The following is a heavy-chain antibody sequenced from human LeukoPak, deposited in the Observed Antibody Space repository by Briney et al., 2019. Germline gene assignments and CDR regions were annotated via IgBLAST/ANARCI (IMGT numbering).Heavy chain of an antibody. Sequence: GGSLRLSCAASGFTFSNYAMNWVRQAPGKGLEWVSSISSSSSDIYYAGSVKGRFTISRDNAKSSLYLQMNSLRAEDTAVYYCARIPGGLEWSDFDYWGHGTLLTVSS. CDR3: ARIPGGLEWSDFDY. CDR2: ISSSSSDI. V-gene: IGHV3-21*01. D-gene: IGHD3-3*01. J-gene: IGHJ4*01. CDR1: GFTFSNYA.